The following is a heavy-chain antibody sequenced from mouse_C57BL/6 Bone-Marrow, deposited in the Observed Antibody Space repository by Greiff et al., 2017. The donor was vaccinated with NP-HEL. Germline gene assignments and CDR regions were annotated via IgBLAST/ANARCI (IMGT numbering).Heavy chain of an antibody. CDR2: IDPENGDT. Sequence: VQLKQSGAELVRPGASVKLSCTASGFNIKDDYMHWVKQRPEQGLEWIGWIDPENGDTEYASKFQGKATITADTSSNTAYLQLSSLTSEDTAVYYCTTFDHWYFDVWGTGTTVTVSS. J-gene: IGHJ1*03. V-gene: IGHV14-4*01. CDR1: GFNIKDDY. CDR3: TTFDHWYFDV.